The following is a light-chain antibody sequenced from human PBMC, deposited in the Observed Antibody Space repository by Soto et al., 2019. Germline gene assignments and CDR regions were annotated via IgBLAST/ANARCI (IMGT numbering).Light chain of an antibody. V-gene: IGKV3-15*01. CDR1: QDVKSN. CDR2: GAS. J-gene: IGKJ1*01. Sequence: ETVMTQSPATLSVSLGERATLSCRASQDVKSNLAWYQQKPGQAPRLLMYGASTRATGVSARFSGSGSGTEFSLTTISLQSEDSAVYYCQEYHTWPPWTFGQGTRVEL. CDR3: QEYHTWPPWT.